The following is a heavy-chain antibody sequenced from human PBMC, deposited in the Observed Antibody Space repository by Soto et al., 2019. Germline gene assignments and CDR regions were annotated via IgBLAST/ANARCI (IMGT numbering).Heavy chain of an antibody. CDR1: GFTFSSCA. V-gene: IGHV3-23*01. CDR3: AIVVGDGIDYYDF. J-gene: IGHJ4*02. D-gene: IGHD3-22*01. Sequence: EVQLLESGGGLVQPGGSLRLSCAASGFTFSSCAMGWVRQAPGKGLEWVSGISGNGGSTYYADSVKGRFTISRDTSKNTLYLQMDSLGVEDTAIYFFAIVVGDGIDYYDFWGQGTLVTVCS. CDR2: ISGNGGST.